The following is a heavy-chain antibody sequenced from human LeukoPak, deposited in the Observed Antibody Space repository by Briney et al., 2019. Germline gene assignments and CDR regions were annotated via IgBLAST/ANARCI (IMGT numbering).Heavy chain of an antibody. CDR1: GGSISNINYY. CDR3: ARGGYCSSTSCYAFDI. D-gene: IGHD2-2*01. V-gene: IGHV4-39*07. J-gene: IGHJ3*02. CDR2: IYYSGST. Sequence: SETLSLTCTVSGGSISNINYYWGWIRQPPGKGLEWIGNIYYSGSTYYNPSLKSRVTISVDTSKHQFSLKLSSVTAADTAVYYCARGGYCSSTSCYAFDIWGQGTMVTVSS.